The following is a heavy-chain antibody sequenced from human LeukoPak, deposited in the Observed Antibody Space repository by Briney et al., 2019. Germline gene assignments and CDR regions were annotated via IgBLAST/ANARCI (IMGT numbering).Heavy chain of an antibody. CDR3: ARDPSTSYYVDF. Sequence: ASVKVSCKASGYTFTAYYIHWARQAPGQGLGWMGWINPNSGGTKYAQKFQGRFTMTRDTAISTAYMELSRLTSDDTAVYYCARDPSTSYYVDFWGLGTLVTVSS. D-gene: IGHD6-6*01. CDR1: GYTFTAYY. J-gene: IGHJ4*02. V-gene: IGHV1-2*02. CDR2: INPNSGGT.